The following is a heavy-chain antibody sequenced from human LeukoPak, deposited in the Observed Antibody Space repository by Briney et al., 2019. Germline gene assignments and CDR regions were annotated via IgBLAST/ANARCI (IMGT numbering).Heavy chain of an antibody. V-gene: IGHV1-18*01. Sequence: ASVKVSCKASGYTFTSYSISWVRQAPGQGLEWMGWTSAYNGNTNYAQKLQGRVTMTTDTSTSTAYMELRSLRSDDTAVYYCARASYDILTGYKTDDYWGQGTLVTVSS. CDR1: GYTFTSYS. CDR2: TSAYNGNT. J-gene: IGHJ4*02. D-gene: IGHD3-9*01. CDR3: ARASYDILTGYKTDDY.